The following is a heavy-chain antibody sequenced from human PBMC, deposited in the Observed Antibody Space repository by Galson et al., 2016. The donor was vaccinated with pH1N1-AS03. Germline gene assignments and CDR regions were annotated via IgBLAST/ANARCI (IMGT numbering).Heavy chain of an antibody. CDR1: GGSISSGGYY. Sequence: TLSLTCTVSGGSISSGGYYWSWIRQPAGKGLEWIGRIYTSGSTNYNPSLKSRVTISVDTSKNQFSLKLSSVTAADTAVYYCARASPLPSGYFDYWGQGTLVTVSS. V-gene: IGHV4-61*02. CDR3: ARASPLPSGYFDY. CDR2: IYTSGST. J-gene: IGHJ4*02.